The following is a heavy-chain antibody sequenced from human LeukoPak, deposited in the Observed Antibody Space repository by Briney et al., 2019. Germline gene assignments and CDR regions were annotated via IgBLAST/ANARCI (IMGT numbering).Heavy chain of an antibody. CDR3: ARDRGDSLVGADFDS. CDR2: ISGSGTTI. V-gene: IGHV3-48*01. Sequence: PGGSLRLSCAASGFTFSFSAMNRVRQAPGKGLEWISFISGSGTTIYYSDSVKGRFTISRDNAKNSLYLQMNGLRAADTAVYYCARDRGDSLVGADFDSWGQGTLVTVSS. J-gene: IGHJ4*02. CDR1: GFTFSFSA. D-gene: IGHD1-26*01.